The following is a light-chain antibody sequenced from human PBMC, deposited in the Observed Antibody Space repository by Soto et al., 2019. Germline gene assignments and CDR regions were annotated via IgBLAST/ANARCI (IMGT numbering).Light chain of an antibody. CDR1: EGISSY. CDR2: AAS. J-gene: IGKJ3*01. V-gene: IGKV1-8*01. Sequence: IRMTQSPSSFSASTGDRVTITCRASEGISSYLAWYQQKPGKAPKVLIYAASTLQSGVPSRFSGSGSGTDFTLTISCLQSEDFATYYCQQYYSYPLTFGPGTKVDIK. CDR3: QQYYSYPLT.